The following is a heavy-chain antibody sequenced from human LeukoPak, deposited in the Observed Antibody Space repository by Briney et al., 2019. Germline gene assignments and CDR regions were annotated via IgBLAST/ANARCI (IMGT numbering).Heavy chain of an antibody. Sequence: GGSLRLSCAASGFTFSSYGMHWVRQAPGKGLEWVAVIWYDGSNKYYADSVKGRFTISRDNSKNTLYLQMNSLRAEDTAVYYCARDRYGGNSVEDYWGQGTLVTVSS. CDR1: GFTFSSYG. D-gene: IGHD4-23*01. CDR3: ARDRYGGNSVEDY. CDR2: IWYDGSNK. J-gene: IGHJ4*02. V-gene: IGHV3-33*01.